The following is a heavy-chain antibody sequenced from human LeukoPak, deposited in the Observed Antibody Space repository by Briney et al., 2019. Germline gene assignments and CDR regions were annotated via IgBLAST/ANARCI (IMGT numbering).Heavy chain of an antibody. J-gene: IGHJ4*02. CDR3: ARAGSRYCSSTSCYEF. CDR2: ISTSSSYI. CDR1: GFTFSGYC. V-gene: IGHV3-21*01. Sequence: GGSLRLSCAASGFTFSGYCMNWVRQAPGKGLEWVSSISTSSSYIYYADSVKGRFTISRDNAKNSLYLQMNSLRAEDTAVYYCARAGSRYCSSTSCYEFWGQGTLVTVSS. D-gene: IGHD2-2*01.